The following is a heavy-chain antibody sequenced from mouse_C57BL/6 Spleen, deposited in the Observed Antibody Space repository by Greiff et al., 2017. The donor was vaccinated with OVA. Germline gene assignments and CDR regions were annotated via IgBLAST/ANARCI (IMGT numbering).Heavy chain of an antibody. J-gene: IGHJ2*01. D-gene: IGHD2-5*01. CDR3: ARGGYSNRLDY. Sequence: VQLQQPGAELVRPGSSVKLSCKASGFTFNSYWMDWVKQRPGQGLEWIGNIYPSDSETHYNQKFKDKATLTVDKSSSTAYMQLSSLTSEDSAVYYCARGGYSNRLDYWGQGTTLTVSS. V-gene: IGHV1-61*01. CDR1: GFTFNSYW. CDR2: IYPSDSET.